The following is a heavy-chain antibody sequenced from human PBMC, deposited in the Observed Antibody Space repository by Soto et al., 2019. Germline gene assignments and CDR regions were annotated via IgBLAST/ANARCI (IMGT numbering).Heavy chain of an antibody. D-gene: IGHD5-18*01. Sequence: ASVKVSCKASGYLFTNYYIHWVRQAPGQGLEWMGIVNPSGYTSTLAQKFQGRLTMTSDTSTSTVYMDLGSLTSEDTAVYYCARDIHGAFTTMVYWGQGTLVTVSS. CDR1: GYLFTNYY. J-gene: IGHJ4*02. CDR2: VNPSGYTS. CDR3: ARDIHGAFTTMVY. V-gene: IGHV1-46*01.